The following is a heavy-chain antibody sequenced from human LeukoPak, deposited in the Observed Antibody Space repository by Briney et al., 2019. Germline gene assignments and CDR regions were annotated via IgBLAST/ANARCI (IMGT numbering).Heavy chain of an antibody. Sequence: KPSETLSLTCTVSGGSISSYYWSWIRQPPGKGLEWIGYIYYSGSTNYNPSLKSRVTISVDTSKNQFSLKLSSVTAADTAVYYCASKTSIAAAGTKPHTLDAEYFQHWGQGTLVTVSS. J-gene: IGHJ1*01. D-gene: IGHD6-13*01. CDR3: ASKTSIAAAGTKPHTLDAEYFQH. V-gene: IGHV4-59*08. CDR1: GGSISSYY. CDR2: IYYSGST.